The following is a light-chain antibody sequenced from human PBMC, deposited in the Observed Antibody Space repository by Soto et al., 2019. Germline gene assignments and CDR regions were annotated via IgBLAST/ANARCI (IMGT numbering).Light chain of an antibody. J-gene: IGLJ2*01. V-gene: IGLV1-40*01. CDR3: QSYDSSLRGVV. CDR1: SSNIGACYD. Sequence: QPVLTQPPSVSGAPGQRVTISCTGSSSNIGACYDVPWYQQLPGKAPKLLIYGNSNRPSGVPDRFSGSKSGTTASLAITGLQAEDEADYYCQSYDSSLRGVVFGGGTKLTVL. CDR2: GNS.